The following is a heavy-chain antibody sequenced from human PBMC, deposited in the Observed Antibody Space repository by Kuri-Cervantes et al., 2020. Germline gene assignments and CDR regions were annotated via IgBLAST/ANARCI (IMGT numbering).Heavy chain of an antibody. V-gene: IGHV3-23*01. CDR3: ARDGGQVGATTSGDYYYGMDV. CDR1: GFTSSSYA. D-gene: IGHD1-26*01. J-gene: IGHJ6*02. CDR2: LSGSGGST. Sequence: GGSLRLYCAASGFTSSSYAMSWVRQAPGKGLEWVSALSGSGGSTYYADSVKGRFTISRDNSKNTLYLQMNSLRAEDTDVYYCARDGGQVGATTSGDYYYGMDVWGQGTTVTVSS.